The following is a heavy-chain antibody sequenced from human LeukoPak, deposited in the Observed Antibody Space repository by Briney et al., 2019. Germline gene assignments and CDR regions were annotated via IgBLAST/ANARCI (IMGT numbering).Heavy chain of an antibody. J-gene: IGHJ3*02. D-gene: IGHD5-18*01. CDR2: ISSSSSYI. CDR1: GFTFSSYS. V-gene: IGHV3-21*01. CDR3: ARDRSSAQLWSHFAFDI. Sequence: GGSLRLSCAASGFTFSSYSMNWVRQAPGKGLEWVSSISSSSSYIYYADSVKGRFTISRDNAKNSLYLQMNSLRAEDTAVYYCARDRSSAQLWSHFAFDIWGQGTMVTVSS.